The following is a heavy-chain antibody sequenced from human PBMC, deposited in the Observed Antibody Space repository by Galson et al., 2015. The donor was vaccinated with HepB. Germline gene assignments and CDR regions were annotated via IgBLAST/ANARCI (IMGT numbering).Heavy chain of an antibody. D-gene: IGHD4-17*01. J-gene: IGHJ4*02. Sequence: SLRLSCAASGFTFTSWGMHWVRQAPGKGLEWVAVISYDGRNKYYAHSVKGRFTISRDDSKCTLYVDMNSLRVEDTAVYYCARHTATTSLDHWGQGTPVTVSS. CDR1: GFTFTSWG. V-gene: IGHV3-30*03. CDR3: ARHTATTSLDH. CDR2: ISYDGRNK.